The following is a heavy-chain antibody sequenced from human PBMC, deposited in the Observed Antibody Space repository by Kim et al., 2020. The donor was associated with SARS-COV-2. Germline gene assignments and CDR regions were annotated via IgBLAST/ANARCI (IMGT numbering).Heavy chain of an antibody. CDR1: GGSFSGYY. CDR3: ARVGGVLRGAAATGGYRDY. J-gene: IGHJ4*02. CDR2: INHSGST. Sequence: SETLSLTCAVYGGSFSGYYWSWIRQPPGKGLEWIGEINHSGSTNYNPSLKSRVTISVDTSKNQFSLKLSSVTAADTAVYYCARVGGVLRGAAATGGYRDYWGQGTLVTVSS. D-gene: IGHD3-10*01. V-gene: IGHV4-34*01.